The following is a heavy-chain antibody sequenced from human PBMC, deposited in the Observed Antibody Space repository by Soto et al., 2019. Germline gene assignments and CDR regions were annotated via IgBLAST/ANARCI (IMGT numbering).Heavy chain of an antibody. D-gene: IGHD1-26*01. CDR1: GLTVSYSY. V-gene: IGHV3-53*01. Sequence: EVRLVESGGALIQPGGSLRLSCAASGLTVSYSYMSWVRQAPGKGLEWVSLINSGGRTFYADSVRGRFTISRDNLKNTLYLQMNSLGAEDTAGYYCAREDQYWEAFEIWCQGTMVTVSS. CDR2: INSGGRT. CDR3: AREDQYWEAFEI. J-gene: IGHJ3*02.